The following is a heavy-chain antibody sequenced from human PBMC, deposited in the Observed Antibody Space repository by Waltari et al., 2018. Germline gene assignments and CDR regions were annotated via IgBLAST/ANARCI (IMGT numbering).Heavy chain of an antibody. CDR1: GGSISSSSYY. Sequence: QLQLQESGPGLVKPSETLSLTCTVSGGSISSSSYYWGWIRQHPGKGLEWIGSIYYSGRTYSNPSLKSRGTIAVDTSKNQFSLKLSSVTAADTAVYYCARLLGIAVAGTIDYWGQGTLVTVSS. J-gene: IGHJ4*02. CDR2: IYYSGRT. D-gene: IGHD6-19*01. V-gene: IGHV4-39*01. CDR3: ARLLGIAVAGTIDY.